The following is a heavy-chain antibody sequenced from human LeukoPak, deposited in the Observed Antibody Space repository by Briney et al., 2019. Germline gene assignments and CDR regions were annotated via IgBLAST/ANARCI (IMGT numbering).Heavy chain of an antibody. CDR3: ARHKGFGRYCSSTSCYNDLDY. V-gene: IGHV5-51*01. CDR1: GYTFKYYW. Sequence: GESLKISCTGSGYTFKYYWIGWVRQMPGKGLEWMGIIYPGDSDTRYSPSFQGQVTISADKSISTAYLQWSSLKASDTAMYYCARHKGFGRYCSSTSCYNDLDYWGQGTLVTVSS. CDR2: IYPGDSDT. J-gene: IGHJ4*02. D-gene: IGHD2-2*01.